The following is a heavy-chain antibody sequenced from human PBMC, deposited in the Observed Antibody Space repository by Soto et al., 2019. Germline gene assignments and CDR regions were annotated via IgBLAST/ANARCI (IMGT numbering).Heavy chain of an antibody. Sequence: GGSLRLSCAASGFTFSSYGMHWVRQAPGKGLEWVAVLWYDGSNKYYADSVKGRFTISRDNSKNTLYLQMNSLRGEETAVYYSARNSDYGSDYYMDVWGKGTTVTVSS. V-gene: IGHV3-33*01. J-gene: IGHJ6*03. CDR3: ARNSDYGSDYYMDV. CDR1: GFTFSSYG. D-gene: IGHD5-12*01. CDR2: LWYDGSNK.